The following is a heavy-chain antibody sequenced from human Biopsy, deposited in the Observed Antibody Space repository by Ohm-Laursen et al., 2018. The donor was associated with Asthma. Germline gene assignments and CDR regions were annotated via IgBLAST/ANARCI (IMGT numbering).Heavy chain of an antibody. D-gene: IGHD4-11*01. Sequence: SLRLSCAASGFTFSSYGMHWVCQAPGKGLEWVAVISHDGQTQHYAESVKGRFALSRDNSQNTLYLQMISLRTDDTAVYYCAKRRGYSDFNDFDYWGHGTLVTVSS. V-gene: IGHV3-30*18. CDR3: AKRRGYSDFNDFDY. CDR1: GFTFSSYG. J-gene: IGHJ4*01. CDR2: ISHDGQTQ.